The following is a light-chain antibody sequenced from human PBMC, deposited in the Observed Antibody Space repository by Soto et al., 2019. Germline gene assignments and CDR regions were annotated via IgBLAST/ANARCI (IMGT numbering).Light chain of an antibody. CDR3: CSFAGSSTFWV. Sequence: QSALTQPASVSGSPGQSITISCTGTSSDVGSYNLVSWYQQHPVKAPKLMIYEGNKRPSGVSSRFSGSKSGNTASLTISGLQAGDEADYYCCSFAGSSTFWVFGGGTKVTVL. J-gene: IGLJ3*02. CDR2: EGN. CDR1: SSDVGSYNL. V-gene: IGLV2-23*03.